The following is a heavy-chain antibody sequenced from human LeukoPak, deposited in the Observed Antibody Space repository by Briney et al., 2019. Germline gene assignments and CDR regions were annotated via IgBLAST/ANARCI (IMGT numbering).Heavy chain of an antibody. Sequence: SETLSLTCTVSGGSISSSSYYWGWIRQPPGKGLEWIGSIYYSGSTHYNPSLKSRVTISVDTSKNQFSLKLSSVTAADTAVYYCARHSVGGSHGVYYYYYYMDVWGKGTTVTISS. CDR2: IYYSGST. V-gene: IGHV4-39*01. J-gene: IGHJ6*03. D-gene: IGHD1-26*01. CDR1: GGSISSSSYY. CDR3: ARHSVGGSHGVYYYYYYMDV.